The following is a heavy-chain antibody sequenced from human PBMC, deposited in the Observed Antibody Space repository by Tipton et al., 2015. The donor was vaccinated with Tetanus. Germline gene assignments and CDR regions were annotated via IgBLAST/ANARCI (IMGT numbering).Heavy chain of an antibody. CDR3: ARIYDFWSGYYSDH. CDR1: GASVRAGDYS. Sequence: GLVKPSETLSLTCTVSGASVRAGDYSWNWIRQPPGKGLEWIGSVYNSGGTYYNPSLKSRVTISVDTSKNQFSLKLSSVTAADTAVYYCARIYDFWSGYYSDHWGQGTPVTVSS. J-gene: IGHJ4*02. V-gene: IGHV4-39*01. D-gene: IGHD3-3*01. CDR2: VYNSGGT.